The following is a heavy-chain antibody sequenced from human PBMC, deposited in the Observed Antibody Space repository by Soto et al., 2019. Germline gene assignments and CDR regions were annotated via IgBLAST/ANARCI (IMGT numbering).Heavy chain of an antibody. D-gene: IGHD3-22*01. CDR2: INHSGRV. V-gene: IGHV4-34*01. J-gene: IGHJ5*01. Sequence: SETLSLTFAVYGGSFSGHSWTWIRQSPGKGLEWIGDINHSGRVNYSPSLKSRVTISLDTSKNQFSLSLRAVTAADTAMYYCSTRAYDTSGYYRFDPWGQGTLVTVYS. CDR1: GGSFSGHS. CDR3: STRAYDTSGYYRFDP.